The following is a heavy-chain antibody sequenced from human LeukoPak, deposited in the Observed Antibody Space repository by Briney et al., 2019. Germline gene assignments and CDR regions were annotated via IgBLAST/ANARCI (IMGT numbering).Heavy chain of an antibody. D-gene: IGHD3-22*01. CDR2: ISDDGSGT. V-gene: IGHV3-23*01. CDR3: ATDRERDPSVYYLV. J-gene: IGHJ4*02. Sequence: GSLRLSCAASGFTFSDYAMSWVRQAPGQGLEWVSTISDDGSGTYYADSVKGRFAISRDNSKSTLFLQINSLRAEDSAVYHCATDRERDPSVYYLVGGQGTLITVSS. CDR1: GFTFSDYA.